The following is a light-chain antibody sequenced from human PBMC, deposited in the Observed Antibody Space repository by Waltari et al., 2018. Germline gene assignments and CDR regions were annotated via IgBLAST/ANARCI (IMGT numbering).Light chain of an antibody. V-gene: IGKV1-9*01. J-gene: IGKJ1*01. CDR1: QGISTY. CDR3: QQLNNYLWT. CDR2: AAS. Sequence: DIQLTQSPSFLSASVGDRVHITCRASQGISTYLAWYQQKPGKAPKLLIYAASTLQSGVPSRFSGSGSGTEFTLTISSLQPEDFAIYYCQQLNNYLWTFGQGTEVEIK.